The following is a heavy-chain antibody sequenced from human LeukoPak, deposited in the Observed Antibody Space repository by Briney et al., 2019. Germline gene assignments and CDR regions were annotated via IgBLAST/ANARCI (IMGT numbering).Heavy chain of an antibody. Sequence: GGSLRLSCAASGFTFSSYAMSWVRQAPGKGLEWVSAISGSGGSTYYADSVKGRFTISRDNYKNTLYLQMNSLRAEDTAVYYCAKDEIVPAAPFLFDPWGQGTLVTVSS. CDR2: ISGSGGST. CDR3: AKDEIVPAAPFLFDP. CDR1: GFTFSSYA. J-gene: IGHJ5*02. V-gene: IGHV3-23*01. D-gene: IGHD2-2*01.